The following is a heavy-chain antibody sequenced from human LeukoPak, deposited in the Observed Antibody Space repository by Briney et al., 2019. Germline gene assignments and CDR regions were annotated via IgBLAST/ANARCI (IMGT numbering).Heavy chain of an antibody. J-gene: IGHJ5*02. V-gene: IGHV1-18*01. D-gene: IGHD3-10*01. CDR2: ISAYNGNT. CDR3: ARDLQVVRGVIIVNWFDP. CDR1: GYTFTSYG. Sequence: ASVKVSCRASGYTFTSYGISWVRQAPGQGLEWMGWISAYNGNTNYAQKLRGRVTMTTDTSTSTAYMELRSLRSDDTAVYYCARDLQVVRGVIIVNWFDPWGQGTLVTVSS.